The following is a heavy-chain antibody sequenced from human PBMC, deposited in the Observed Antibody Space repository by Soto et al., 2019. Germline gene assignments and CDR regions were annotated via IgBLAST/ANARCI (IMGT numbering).Heavy chain of an antibody. V-gene: IGHV3-64*04. J-gene: IGHJ4*02. CDR1: GFTFSDFA. Sequence: GGALRLSCSASGFTFSDFAMHWVRQAPGKGLEYVSAISTDGGSTYSVDSVRGRFTISRDNSKNTLFLQMSSLRVDDTAVYYCARDLKRRDGYNFDYWGRGALVTVSS. CDR3: ARDLKRRDGYNFDY. D-gene: IGHD5-12*01. CDR2: ISTDGGST.